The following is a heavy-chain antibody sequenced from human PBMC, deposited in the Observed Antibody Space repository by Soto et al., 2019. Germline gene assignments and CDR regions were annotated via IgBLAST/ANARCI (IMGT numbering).Heavy chain of an antibody. Sequence: GGSLGLSCAASGFTFSNAWISWVRQAPGKWLEWVGRIKSKTDGGTTDYAARVKGRFTISRDDSKNTLYLQMNSLKTEDTAVYYCTTRDRFEYYFDYWGQGTLVTVSS. CDR2: IKSKTDGGTT. CDR1: GFTFSNAW. J-gene: IGHJ4*02. V-gene: IGHV3-15*01. D-gene: IGHD3-16*01. CDR3: TTRDRFEYYFDY.